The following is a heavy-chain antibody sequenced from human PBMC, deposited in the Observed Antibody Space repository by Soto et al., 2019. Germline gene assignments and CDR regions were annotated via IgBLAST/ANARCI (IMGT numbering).Heavy chain of an antibody. D-gene: IGHD2-21*02. J-gene: IGHJ6*02. V-gene: IGHV3-30-3*01. CDR1: GFTFSSYA. Sequence: GGSLRLSCAASGFTFSSYAMHWVRQAPGKGLEWVAVISYDGSNKYYADSVKGRFTISRDNSKNTLYLQMNSLRAEDTAVYYCARELVGTQGYYYYYGMDVWGQGTTVTVSS. CDR2: ISYDGSNK. CDR3: ARELVGTQGYYYYYGMDV.